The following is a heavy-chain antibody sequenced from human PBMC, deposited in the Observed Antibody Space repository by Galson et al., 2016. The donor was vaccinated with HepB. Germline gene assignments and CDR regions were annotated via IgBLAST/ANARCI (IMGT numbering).Heavy chain of an antibody. CDR3: ARDFPGDTSSWCLGYYYYYYDMDV. CDR2: ISGYNGNT. CDR1: GYTFASYG. J-gene: IGHJ6*02. Sequence: SVKVSCKASGYTFASYGISWVRQAPGQGLEWMGWISGYNGNTNYAQKFQGRVTMTTDTSTSTAYMDLRSLRSDDTAVYYCARDFPGDTSSWCLGYYYYYYDMDVWGQGTTVTVSS. D-gene: IGHD6-13*01. V-gene: IGHV1-18*01.